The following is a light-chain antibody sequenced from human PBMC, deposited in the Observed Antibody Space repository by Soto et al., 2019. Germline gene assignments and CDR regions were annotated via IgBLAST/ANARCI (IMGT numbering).Light chain of an antibody. Sequence: ESVLTQSPGTLSLSPGERATLSCRASQSVSISYLAWYQQKPGQAPRLLIYGASSRATGIPDRFSGSGSGTDFTLTISRLEPEDFAVYYCQQYGSSYTFGQGTKVDIK. CDR3: QQYGSSYT. CDR1: QSVSISY. CDR2: GAS. V-gene: IGKV3-20*01. J-gene: IGKJ2*01.